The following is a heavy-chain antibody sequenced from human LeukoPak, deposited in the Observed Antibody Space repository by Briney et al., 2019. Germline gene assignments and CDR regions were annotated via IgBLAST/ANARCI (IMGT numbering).Heavy chain of an antibody. CDR2: ISSSSSYI. CDR1: GFTFSSSS. J-gene: IGHJ1*01. V-gene: IGHV3-21*01. CDR3: ARDIGTGSFYGEYFHH. Sequence: PGGSLRLSCAVSGFTFSSSSMNWIRQAPGKGLEWVSSISSSSSYIYYADSLKGRFTISRDNAKNSLYLQMNSLRAEDTAVYYCARDIGTGSFYGEYFHHWGQGTLVTVSS. D-gene: IGHD1-26*01.